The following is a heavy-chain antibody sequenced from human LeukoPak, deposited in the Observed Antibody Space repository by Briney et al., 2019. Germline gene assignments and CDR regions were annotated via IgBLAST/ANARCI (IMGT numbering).Heavy chain of an antibody. CDR2: INPNSGGT. D-gene: IGHD4-11*01. CDR3: ARVPPTTVKGWFDP. J-gene: IGHJ5*02. V-gene: IGHV1-2*02. CDR1: GYTFTGYY. Sequence: ASVKVSCKASGYTFTGYYMHWVRQAPGQGLEWMGWINPNSGGTNYAQKFQGRVTMTRDTSISTAYMELSRLRSDDTAVYYCARVPPTTVKGWFDPWGQGTLVTVSS.